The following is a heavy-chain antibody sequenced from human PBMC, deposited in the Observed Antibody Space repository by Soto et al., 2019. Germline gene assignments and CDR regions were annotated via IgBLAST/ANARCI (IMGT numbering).Heavy chain of an antibody. CDR2: LSSDESAV. CDR1: GFSFGAYA. J-gene: IGHJ4*02. V-gene: IGHV3-11*01. CDR3: ATLTAPSDY. D-gene: IGHD2-21*02. Sequence: PGGSLRLSCTASGFSFGAYAMNWVRQAPGKGPEWLSYLSSDESAVFYADSVKGRFTTSRDNAKNSVYLQMNSLRAEDTAVYYCATLTAPSDYWGQGSLVTVSS.